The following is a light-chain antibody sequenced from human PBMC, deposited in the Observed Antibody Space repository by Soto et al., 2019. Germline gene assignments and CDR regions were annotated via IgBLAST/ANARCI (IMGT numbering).Light chain of an antibody. CDR2: EGS. Sequence: QSALTQPASVSGSPGQSITFSCTGTSSDVGSYNLVSWYQQHPGKAPKLMIYEGSKRPSGVSNRFSGSKSGNTASLTISGLQAEDEADYYCCSYAGSSTSHVVFGGGTKLTVL. CDR3: CSYAGSSTSHVV. V-gene: IGLV2-23*01. CDR1: SSDVGSYNL. J-gene: IGLJ2*01.